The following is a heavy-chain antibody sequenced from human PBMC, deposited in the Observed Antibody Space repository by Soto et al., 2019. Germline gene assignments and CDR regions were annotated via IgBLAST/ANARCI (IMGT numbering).Heavy chain of an antibody. V-gene: IGHV1-69*01. D-gene: IGHD6-6*01. J-gene: IGHJ4*02. CDR2: IIAIFGSA. Sequence: QVQLVQSGAEVKKPGSSVKVSCKASGGTFSSYAISWVRQVPGQGLEWMGGIIAIFGSANYAQKFQGRVTITAAESTSTANMELSSLRSEDTAVYYCAQIRYSSSSSEYYFDYWGQGTLVTVSS. CDR3: AQIRYSSSSSEYYFDY. CDR1: GGTFSSYA.